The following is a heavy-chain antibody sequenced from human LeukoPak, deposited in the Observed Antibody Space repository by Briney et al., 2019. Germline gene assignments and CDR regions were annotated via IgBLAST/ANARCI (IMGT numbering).Heavy chain of an antibody. CDR3: ARDRCGSGTAFDY. J-gene: IGHJ4*02. CDR1: GGSISSSNW. D-gene: IGHD3-10*01. Sequence: SETLSLTCAVSGGSISSSNWWSWVRQPPGKGLEWIGEIYHSGSTNYNPSLKSRVTISVDKSKNQFSLKLSSVTAADTAVYYCARDRCGSGTAFDYWGQGTLVTVSS. V-gene: IGHV4-4*02. CDR2: IYHSGST.